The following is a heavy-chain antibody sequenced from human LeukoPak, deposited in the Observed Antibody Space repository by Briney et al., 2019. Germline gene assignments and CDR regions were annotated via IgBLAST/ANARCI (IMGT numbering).Heavy chain of an antibody. Sequence: SETLSLTCTVSGGSISNYYWNWLRQPPGKGLEWIGYIYYTGSTNYNPSPKSRVTMSVDTSKNQFSLNLKSVTPEDTAVYYCARNLIPEQLVLNFWGQGTLVTVSS. CDR3: ARNLIPEQLVLNF. CDR2: IYYTGST. J-gene: IGHJ4*02. D-gene: IGHD6-13*01. V-gene: IGHV4-59*01. CDR1: GGSISNYY.